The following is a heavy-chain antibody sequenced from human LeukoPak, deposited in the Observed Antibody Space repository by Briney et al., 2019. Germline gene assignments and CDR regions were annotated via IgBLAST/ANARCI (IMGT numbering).Heavy chain of an antibody. D-gene: IGHD4-17*01. CDR2: IFYSGSA. Sequence: PSETLSLTCTVSGGSMSRFYWSWVRQPPGKGLEWIGYIFYSGSANYNPSLRSRVTISIDMSKSQFSLKLSSVTAANTAVYYCASRRLDNGDYGWFFDDWGQGTQVTVSS. J-gene: IGHJ4*02. V-gene: IGHV4-59*01. CDR3: ASRRLDNGDYGWFFDD. CDR1: GGSMSRFY.